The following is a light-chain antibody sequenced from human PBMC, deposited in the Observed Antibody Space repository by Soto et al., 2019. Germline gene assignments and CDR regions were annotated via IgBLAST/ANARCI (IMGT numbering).Light chain of an antibody. J-gene: IGKJ1*01. CDR3: QQYMNYAT. CDR1: QSISNW. CDR2: DAS. Sequence: IRRTQSLSTLSASVGDKVTVKCRASQSISNWLAWYQQKPGKAPKLLIYDASSLQSDVPSRFSGSGSGTEFTLSISTLQPDDFATYYCQQYMNYATFGQGTKVDIK. V-gene: IGKV1-5*01.